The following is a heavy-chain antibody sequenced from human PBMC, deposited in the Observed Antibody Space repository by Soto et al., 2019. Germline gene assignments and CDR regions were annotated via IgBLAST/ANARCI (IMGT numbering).Heavy chain of an antibody. Sequence: QVQLVESGGGVVQPGRSLRLSCAASGFTFSSYAMHWVRQAPGKGLEWVAVISYDGSNKYYADSVKGRFTISRDNSKNTLYLQMNSLRAEDTAVYYCARSPLTMVYLYYFDYWGQGTLVTVSS. CDR2: ISYDGSNK. D-gene: IGHD3-10*01. J-gene: IGHJ4*02. V-gene: IGHV3-30-3*01. CDR3: ARSPLTMVYLYYFDY. CDR1: GFTFSSYA.